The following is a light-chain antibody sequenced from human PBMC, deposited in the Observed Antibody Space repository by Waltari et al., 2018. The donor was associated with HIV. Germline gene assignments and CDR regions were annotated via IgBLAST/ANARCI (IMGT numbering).Light chain of an antibody. CDR3: QQYFNAPIT. Sequence: DIVMTQSPDSLALSLGERATINCKSSRSILYNSNNKNYLAWYQQKPGQPPQLLIYWASTREFGVPDRFIGSGSGTNFTLTISSLQTEDVAVYYCQQYFNAPITFGGGTRVEI. J-gene: IGKJ4*01. CDR2: WAS. V-gene: IGKV4-1*01. CDR1: RSILYNSNNKNY.